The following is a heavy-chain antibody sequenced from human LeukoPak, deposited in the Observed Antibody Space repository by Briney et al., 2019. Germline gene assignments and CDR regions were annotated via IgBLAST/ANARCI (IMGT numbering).Heavy chain of an antibody. V-gene: IGHV1-2*02. D-gene: IGHD3-3*01. CDR3: ARDYKGGYDFWSGYYTVHAFDI. Sequence: ASVKVSCKASGYTFTGYYMHWVRQAPGQGLEWMGWINPNSGGTNYAQKFQGRVTMTRDTSISTAYMELSRRRSDDTAVYYCARDYKGGYDFWSGYYTVHAFDIWGQGTMVTVSS. CDR2: INPNSGGT. CDR1: GYTFTGYY. J-gene: IGHJ3*02.